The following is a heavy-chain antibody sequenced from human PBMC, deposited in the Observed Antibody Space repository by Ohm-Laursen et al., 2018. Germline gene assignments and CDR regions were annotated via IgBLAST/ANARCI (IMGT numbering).Heavy chain of an antibody. V-gene: IGHV3-23*01. CDR1: VFTFSSYA. CDR2: ISGSGGST. D-gene: IGHD3-10*01. CDR3: AKAGSGSYYYYCMDV. J-gene: IGHJ6*02. Sequence: SLRLSCAASVFTFSSYAMSWVRQAPGKGLEWVSAISGSGGSTYYADSVKCRFTISRDNSKNTLYLQMNSLRAEDTAVYYCAKAGSGSYYYYCMDVWGQGTTVTVAS.